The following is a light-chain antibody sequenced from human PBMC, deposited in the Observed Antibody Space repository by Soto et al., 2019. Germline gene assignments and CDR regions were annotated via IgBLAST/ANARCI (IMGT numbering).Light chain of an antibody. CDR3: SSYTSSSTLCV. Sequence: QSALTQPASVSGSPGQSITLSCTGTSSDVGGYNYVSWYQQHPGKAPKLMIYEVSNRPTGVSNRFSGSKSGNTASLTISGLQDEDEADYYCSSYTSSSTLCVFGTGTKLTVL. CDR2: EVS. V-gene: IGLV2-14*01. CDR1: SSDVGGYNY. J-gene: IGLJ1*01.